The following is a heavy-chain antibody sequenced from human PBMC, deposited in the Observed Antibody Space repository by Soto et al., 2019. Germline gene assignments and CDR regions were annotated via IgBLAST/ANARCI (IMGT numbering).Heavy chain of an antibody. CDR2: ISGSGGST. CDR1: GFTFSSYA. Sequence: GGSLRLSCAASGFTFSSYAMSWVRQAPGKGLEWVSAISGSGGSTYYADSVKGRFTISRDNSKNTLYLQMNSLRAEDTAVYYCARGSSYDILTAVPFDYWGQGTLVTVSS. D-gene: IGHD3-9*01. CDR3: ARGSSYDILTAVPFDY. V-gene: IGHV3-23*01. J-gene: IGHJ4*02.